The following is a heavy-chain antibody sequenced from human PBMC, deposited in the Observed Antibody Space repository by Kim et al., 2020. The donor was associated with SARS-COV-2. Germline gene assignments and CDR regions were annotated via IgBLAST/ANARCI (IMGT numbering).Heavy chain of an antibody. Sequence: GGSLRLSCAASGFTFSSYSMNWVRQAPGKGLEWVSYISSSSSIIHYADSVKGRFTISRDNDKNSLYLQMNSLRDEDTAVYYCARDFRIVEVADNWFDPWGQGTLVTVSS. CDR3: ARDFRIVEVADNWFDP. V-gene: IGHV3-48*02. J-gene: IGHJ5*02. CDR1: GFTFSSYS. D-gene: IGHD2-15*01. CDR2: ISSSSSII.